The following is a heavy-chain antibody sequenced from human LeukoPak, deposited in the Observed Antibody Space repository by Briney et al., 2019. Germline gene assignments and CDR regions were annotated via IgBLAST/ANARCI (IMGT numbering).Heavy chain of an antibody. CDR2: ITSSSSYI. CDR3: ARVTWELPHYFDY. Sequence: GGSLRLSCAASGFTFSSYSMTWVRQAPGKGLEWVSSITSSSSYIYYADSVKGRFTISRDNAKNSLYLQMNSLRAEDTAVYYCARVTWELPHYFDYWGQGTLVTVSS. V-gene: IGHV3-21*01. J-gene: IGHJ4*02. CDR1: GFTFSSYS. D-gene: IGHD1-26*01.